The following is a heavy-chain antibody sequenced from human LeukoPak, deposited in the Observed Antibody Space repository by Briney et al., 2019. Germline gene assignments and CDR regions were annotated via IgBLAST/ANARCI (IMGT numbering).Heavy chain of an antibody. V-gene: IGHV4-61*02. CDR1: GGSISSGSYY. D-gene: IGHD3-22*01. Sequence: SQTLSLTCTVSGGSISSGSYYWSWIRQPAGTGLEWIGRTYTSGNTNYNPSLKSRVTISVDTSKNQFSLKLSSVTAADTAVYYCARSTGYYDSSKGYWGQGTLVTVSS. J-gene: IGHJ4*02. CDR2: TYTSGNT. CDR3: ARSTGYYDSSKGY.